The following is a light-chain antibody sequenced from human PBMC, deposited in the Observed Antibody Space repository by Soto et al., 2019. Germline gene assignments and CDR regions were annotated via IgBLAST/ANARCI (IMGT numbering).Light chain of an antibody. Sequence: DIQMPQSPSTLSASGADRVTITCRASQSITRWLAWYQQKPRKAPKLLIFDASNLEGGVPSRFSGSGSGTEFTITIRSLQPDDFATYYCQQYNNYSSFGQGTKVDIK. J-gene: IGKJ1*01. CDR3: QQYNNYSS. CDR2: DAS. CDR1: QSITRW. V-gene: IGKV1-5*01.